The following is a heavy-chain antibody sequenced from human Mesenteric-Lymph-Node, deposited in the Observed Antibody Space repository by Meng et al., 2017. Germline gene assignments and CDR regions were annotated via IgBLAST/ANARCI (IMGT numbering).Heavy chain of an antibody. CDR1: GGSISSSNW. V-gene: IGHV4-4*02. CDR2: IYHSGST. Sequence: SETLSLTCAVSGGSISSSNWWSWVRQPPGKGLEWIGEIYHSGSTNYNPSLKSRVTIPVDKSKNQFSLKLSSVTAADTAVYYCARVFSSFVTATWYFDLWGRGTLVTVSS. D-gene: IGHD2-21*02. J-gene: IGHJ2*01. CDR3: ARVFSSFVTATWYFDL.